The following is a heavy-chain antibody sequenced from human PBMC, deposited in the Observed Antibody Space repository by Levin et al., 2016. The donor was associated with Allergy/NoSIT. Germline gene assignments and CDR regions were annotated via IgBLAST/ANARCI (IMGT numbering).Heavy chain of an antibody. CDR3: ARVGRYYYDSSGQIGGGKHFDY. Sequence: GESLKISCAASGFTFSSYWMSWVRQAPGKGLEWVANIKQDGSEKYYVDSVKGRFTISRDNAKNSLYLQMNSLRAEDTAMYYCARVGRYYYDSSGQIGGGKHFDYWGQGTLVTVSS. CDR2: IKQDGSEK. D-gene: IGHD3-22*01. CDR1: GFTFSSYW. J-gene: IGHJ4*02. V-gene: IGHV3-7*04.